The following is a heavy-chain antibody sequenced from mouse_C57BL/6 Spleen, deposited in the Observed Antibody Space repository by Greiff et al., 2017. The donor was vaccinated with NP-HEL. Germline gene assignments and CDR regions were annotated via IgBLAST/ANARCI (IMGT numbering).Heavy chain of an antibody. CDR2: ISDGGSYT. Sequence: DVKLVESGGGLVKPGGSLKLSCAASGFTFSSYAMSWVRQTPEKRLEWVATISDGGSYTYYPDNVKGRFTISRDNAKNNLYLQMSHLKSEDTAMYYCARIPRYYGSSYRYFDVWGTGTTVTVSS. D-gene: IGHD1-1*01. V-gene: IGHV5-4*03. J-gene: IGHJ1*03. CDR1: GFTFSSYA. CDR3: ARIPRYYGSSYRYFDV.